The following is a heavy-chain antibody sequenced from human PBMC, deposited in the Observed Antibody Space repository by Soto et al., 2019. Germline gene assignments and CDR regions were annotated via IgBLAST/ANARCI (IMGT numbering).Heavy chain of an antibody. CDR1: GYTFTSYG. J-gene: IGHJ6*02. Sequence: ASVKVSCKASGYTFTSYGISWVRQAPGQGLEWMGWINPNSGGTNYAQKFQGRVTMTRDTSISTAYMELSRLRSDDTAVYYCARDPRRAAVKDYYYYGMDVWGQGTTVTVSS. D-gene: IGHD6-13*01. CDR3: ARDPRRAAVKDYYYYGMDV. CDR2: INPNSGGT. V-gene: IGHV1-2*02.